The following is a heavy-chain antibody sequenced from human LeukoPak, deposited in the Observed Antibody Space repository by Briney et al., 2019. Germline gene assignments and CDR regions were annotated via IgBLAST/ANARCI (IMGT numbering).Heavy chain of an antibody. CDR1: GGSITSSSYY. V-gene: IGHV4-39*01. Sequence: SETLSLTCTVSGGSITSSSYYWGWIRQPPGKGLEWIGSIYYSGTTYYNPSLKNRATISVDTSKNQFSLKLTSETAADTAVYYCARRGGYSYGYGYWGQGTLVTVSS. J-gene: IGHJ4*02. D-gene: IGHD5-18*01. CDR3: ARRGGYSYGYGY. CDR2: IYYSGTT.